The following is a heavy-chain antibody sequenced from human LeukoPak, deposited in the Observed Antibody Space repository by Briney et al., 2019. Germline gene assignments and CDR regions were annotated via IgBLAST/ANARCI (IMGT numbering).Heavy chain of an antibody. CDR3: ARGGGYYDYVDY. V-gene: IGHV3-30-3*01. CDR1: GFTFSSYA. D-gene: IGHD3-22*01. CDR2: ISYDGSNK. Sequence: PGGSLRLSCAASGFTFSSYAMSWVRQAPGKGLEWVAVISYDGSNKYYADSVKGRFTISRDNSKNTLYLQMNSLRAEDTAVYYCARGGGYYDYVDYWGQGTLVTVSS. J-gene: IGHJ4*02.